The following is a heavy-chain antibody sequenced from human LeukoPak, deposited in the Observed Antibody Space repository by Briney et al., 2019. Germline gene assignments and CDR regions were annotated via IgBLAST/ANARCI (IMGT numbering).Heavy chain of an antibody. CDR2: IIPIFGTA. D-gene: IGHD5-18*01. CDR1: GGTFSSYA. J-gene: IGHJ3*02. V-gene: IGHV1-69*05. CDR3: ATYVDTAKVVDAFDI. Sequence: ASVKVSCKASGGTFSSYAISWVRQAPGQGLEWMGRIIPIFGTANYAQKFQGRVTITTDESTSTAYMELSSLRSEDTAVYYCATYVDTAKVVDAFDIWGQGTMVTVSS.